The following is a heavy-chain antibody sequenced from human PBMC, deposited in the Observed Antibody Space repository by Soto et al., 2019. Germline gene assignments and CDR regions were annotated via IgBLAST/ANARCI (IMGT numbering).Heavy chain of an antibody. Sequence: GESLKISCKGSGYSFASYWIGWVRQMPGKGLEWMGIIYPGDSDTRYSPSFQGQVTISADKSISTAYLQWSSLKASDTAMYYCARRGYCSSTSCYILDYWGQGTLVTVSS. CDR2: IYPGDSDT. CDR3: ARRGYCSSTSCYILDY. J-gene: IGHJ4*02. D-gene: IGHD2-2*02. CDR1: GYSFASYW. V-gene: IGHV5-51*01.